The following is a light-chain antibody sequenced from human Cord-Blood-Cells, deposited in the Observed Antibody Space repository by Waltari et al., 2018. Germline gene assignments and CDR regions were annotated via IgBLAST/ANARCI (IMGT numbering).Light chain of an antibody. Sequence: EIGLTQSPATLSLYLGERATISCRASQSVSSYLAWYQQKPGQAPRLLIYDASNRATGIPARFSGSGSGTDFTLTISSLEPEDFAVYYCQQRSNWPITFGQGTRLEIK. CDR1: QSVSSY. CDR3: QQRSNWPIT. J-gene: IGKJ5*01. V-gene: IGKV3-11*01. CDR2: DAS.